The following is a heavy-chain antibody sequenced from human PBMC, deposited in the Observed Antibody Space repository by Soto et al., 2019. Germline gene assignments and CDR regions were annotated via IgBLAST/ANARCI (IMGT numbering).Heavy chain of an antibody. J-gene: IGHJ3*02. CDR3: ARDHQPYIAAAPDAFDI. V-gene: IGHV3-33*01. Sequence: GGSLRLSCAASGFTFSSYGMHWVRQAPGKGLEWVAVIWYDGSNKYYADSVEGRFTISRDNSKNTLYLQMNSLRAEDTAVYYCARDHQPYIAAAPDAFDIWGQGTMVTVSS. D-gene: IGHD6-13*01. CDR2: IWYDGSNK. CDR1: GFTFSSYG.